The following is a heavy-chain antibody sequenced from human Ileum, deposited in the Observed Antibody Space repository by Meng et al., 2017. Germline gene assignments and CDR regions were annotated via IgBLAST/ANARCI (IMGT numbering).Heavy chain of an antibody. CDR3: AKNGAYCLES. CDR1: GGSISGGTW. D-gene: IGHD2-21*01. Sequence: QVRLQGAAPGLVKPPGTLSLTCPVPGGSISGGTWWSWVRQPPGKGLQWIGQFHPGSGAAYNPSLETRVTISVDTSKNQFSLELTSVTAADTAVYYCAKNGAYCLESWGQGTLVTVSS. J-gene: IGHJ4*02. V-gene: IGHV4-4*03. CDR2: FHPGSGA.